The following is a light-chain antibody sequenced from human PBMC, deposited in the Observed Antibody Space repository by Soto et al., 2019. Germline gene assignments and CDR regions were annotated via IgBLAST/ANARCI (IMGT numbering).Light chain of an antibody. V-gene: IGKV1-27*01. CDR2: AAS. CDR3: QKYNSAPWT. J-gene: IGKJ1*01. CDR1: QDISNS. Sequence: DIQMTQSPSSLSASVGDRVTITCRASQDISNSLAWYQQKPGKVPKLLIYAASTLQSGVPSRFSGSGSGTDFTLTISSLQPEDVVTYYCQKYNSAPWTFGQGTRVEIK.